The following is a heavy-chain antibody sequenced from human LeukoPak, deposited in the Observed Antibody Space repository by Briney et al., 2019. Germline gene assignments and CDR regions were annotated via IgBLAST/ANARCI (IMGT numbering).Heavy chain of an antibody. V-gene: IGHV3-53*01. D-gene: IGHD3-22*01. Sequence: GGSLSLSCAAFGFPVSSNYINWVPQAPGRGLEWVSIIYSGGNTHYADSVKGRFTISRDNSQNTLYLQMSSLRPEDTAVYYCARLLYYYDSSIYQRYFDYWGQGTLVTVSS. CDR1: GFPVSSNY. CDR2: IYSGGNT. CDR3: ARLLYYYDSSIYQRYFDY. J-gene: IGHJ4*02.